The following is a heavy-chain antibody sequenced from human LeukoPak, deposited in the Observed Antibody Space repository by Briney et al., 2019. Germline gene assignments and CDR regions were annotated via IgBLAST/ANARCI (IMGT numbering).Heavy chain of an antibody. V-gene: IGHV4-61*02. CDR2: ISTSGRT. J-gene: IGHJ2*01. CDR3: ARDVGGYRYGYRPTELYWYFDL. CDR1: GGSISSGSYY. Sequence: SETLSLTCTVSGGSISSGSYYWRWIRQPAGKGLEWIGRISTSGRTNFNPSLKSRVTISIDTSKNQFSLKLSSVTAADTAVYYCARDVGGYRYGYRPTELYWYFDLWGRGTLVTVSS. D-gene: IGHD5-18*01.